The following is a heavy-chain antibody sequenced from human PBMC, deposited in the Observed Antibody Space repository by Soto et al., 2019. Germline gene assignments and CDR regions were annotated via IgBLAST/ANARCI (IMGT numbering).Heavy chain of an antibody. CDR3: ARDRGLSDRYYYYGMDV. CDR2: ISPRSGSA. CDR1: GYTFSDYY. Sequence: ASVKVSCKASGYTFSDYYIHWVRQAPGQGLEWMGWISPRSGSANFAQRFQGRVSMTRDTSITTAYMELRRLKSDDTAVYYCARDRGLSDRYYYYGMDVWGQGTTVTVSS. D-gene: IGHD3-10*01. V-gene: IGHV1-2*02. J-gene: IGHJ6*02.